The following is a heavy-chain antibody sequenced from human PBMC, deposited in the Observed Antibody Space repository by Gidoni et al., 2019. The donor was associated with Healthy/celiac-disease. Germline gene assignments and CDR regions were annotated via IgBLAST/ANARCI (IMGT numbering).Heavy chain of an antibody. Sequence: EVQLVQSGAAVKKPGESLKISCKGSGYSFTSYWIGWVRQMPGKGREWMGIIYPGDSDTRYSPSFQGQVTSSADKSISTAYLQWSSLKASDTTMYYCARRSIHGGYGSGSYYFDYWGQGTLVTVSS. CDR3: ARRSIHGGYGSGSYYFDY. D-gene: IGHD3-10*01. CDR1: GYSFTSYW. CDR2: IYPGDSDT. V-gene: IGHV5-51*01. J-gene: IGHJ4*02.